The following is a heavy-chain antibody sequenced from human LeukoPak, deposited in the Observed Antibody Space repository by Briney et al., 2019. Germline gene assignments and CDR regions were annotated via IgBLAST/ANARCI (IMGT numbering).Heavy chain of an antibody. CDR3: ARQSPRNYYYDSSGYYNSDAFDI. V-gene: IGHV4-38-2*02. Sequence: SETLSLTCTVSGYSISSGYYWGWIRQPPGKGLEWIGSIYHSGSTYYNPSLKSRVTISVDTSKNQFSLKLSSVTAADTAVYYCARQSPRNYYYDSSGYYNSDAFDIWGQGTMVTVSS. CDR1: GYSISSGYY. J-gene: IGHJ3*02. D-gene: IGHD3-22*01. CDR2: IYHSGST.